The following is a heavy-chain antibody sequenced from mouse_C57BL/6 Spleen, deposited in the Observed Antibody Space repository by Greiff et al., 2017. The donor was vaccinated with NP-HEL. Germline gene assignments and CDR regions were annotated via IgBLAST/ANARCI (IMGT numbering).Heavy chain of an antibody. CDR2: IYPGDGDT. V-gene: IGHV1-80*01. CDR1: GYAFSSYW. D-gene: IGHD4-1*01. CDR3: ARKAGTTKKFGFDY. Sequence: QVHVKQSGAELVKPGASVKISCKASGYAFSSYWMNWVKQRPGKGLEWIGQIYPGDGDTNYNGKFKGKATLTADKSSSTAYMQLSSLTSEDSAVYFCARKAGTTKKFGFDYWGQGTTLTVSS. J-gene: IGHJ2*01.